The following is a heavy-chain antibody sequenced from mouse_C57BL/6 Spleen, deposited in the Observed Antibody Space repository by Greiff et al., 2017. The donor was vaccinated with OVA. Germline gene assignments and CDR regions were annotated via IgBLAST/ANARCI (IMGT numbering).Heavy chain of an antibody. Sequence: QVQLQQPGAELVMPGASVKLSCKASGYTFTSYWMHWVKQRPGQGLEWIGEIDPSDSYTNYNQKFKGKSTLTVDKSSSTAYMQLSSLTSEDSAVYYCARRVYDGEWFAYWGQGTLVTVSA. CDR2: IDPSDSYT. J-gene: IGHJ3*01. V-gene: IGHV1-69*01. CDR1: GYTFTSYW. CDR3: ARRVYDGEWFAY. D-gene: IGHD2-3*01.